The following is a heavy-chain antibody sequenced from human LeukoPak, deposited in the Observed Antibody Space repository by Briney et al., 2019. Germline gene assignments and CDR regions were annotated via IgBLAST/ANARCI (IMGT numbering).Heavy chain of an antibody. J-gene: IGHJ4*02. CDR2: INQSEST. Sequence: SETLSLTCAVYVGPFRGYTGTWIRSPQGKGLRWIGEINQSESTNYNPSLKSRVTISVDTSKNQFSLKLSSVTAADTAVYYCARGPYCSSTSCYLYGSGSYDYWGQGTLVTVSS. D-gene: IGHD2-2*01. V-gene: IGHV4-34*01. CDR1: VGPFRGYT. CDR3: ARGPYCSSTSCYLYGSGSYDY.